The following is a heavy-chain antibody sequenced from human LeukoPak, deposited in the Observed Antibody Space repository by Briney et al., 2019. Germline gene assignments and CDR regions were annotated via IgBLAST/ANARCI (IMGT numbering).Heavy chain of an antibody. CDR2: IWYDGSNK. Sequence: GGSLRLSCAASGFTFSRSAVHWVRQAPGKGLEWVAVIWYDGSNKYYADSVKGRFTISRDNSKNTLYLQMNSLRAGDTAVYYCARDGSSGWYWVDYWGQGTLVTVSS. D-gene: IGHD6-19*01. J-gene: IGHJ4*02. V-gene: IGHV3-33*08. CDR1: GFTFSRSA. CDR3: ARDGSSGWYWVDY.